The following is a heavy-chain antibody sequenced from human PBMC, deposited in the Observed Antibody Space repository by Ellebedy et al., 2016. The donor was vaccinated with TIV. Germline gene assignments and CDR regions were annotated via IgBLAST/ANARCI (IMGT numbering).Heavy chain of an antibody. D-gene: IGHD3-10*01. J-gene: IGHJ6*02. CDR2: ISTGSYYA. CDR1: GFTFRDYS. Sequence: GESLKIPCTVSGFTFRDYSINWVRQAPGKGLEWISSISTGSYYAYYAGSVKGRFTISRDNAKDSLYLQMNSLRAEDTAVYYCARDGPVLLWFGEDYQYYHAMDVWGRGTTVTVSS. CDR3: ARDGPVLLWFGEDYQYYHAMDV. V-gene: IGHV3-21*01.